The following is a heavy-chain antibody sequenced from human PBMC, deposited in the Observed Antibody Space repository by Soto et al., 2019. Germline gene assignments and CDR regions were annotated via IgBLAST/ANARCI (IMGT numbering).Heavy chain of an antibody. V-gene: IGHV4-34*01. CDR3: ARVEQQLVLGYFDY. J-gene: IGHJ4*02. D-gene: IGHD6-13*01. CDR1: GGSFSGYY. CDR2: INHSGST. Sequence: QVQLQQWGAGLLKPSETLSLTCAVYGGSFSGYYWSWIRQPPGKGLEWIGEINHSGSTNYNPSLKRRVTISVDTSTNQFSLKLSSVTAADTAVYYCARVEQQLVLGYFDYWGQGTLVTVSS.